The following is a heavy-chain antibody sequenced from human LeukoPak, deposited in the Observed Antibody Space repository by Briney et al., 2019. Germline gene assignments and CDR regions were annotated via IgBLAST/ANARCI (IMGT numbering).Heavy chain of an antibody. CDR1: GFTFSSYW. V-gene: IGHV3-74*01. CDR3: ARVIVYGGNPDFDY. J-gene: IGHJ4*02. CDR2: INTDGSST. D-gene: IGHD4-23*01. Sequence: SGGSLRLSCAASGFTFSSYWMHWVRQAPGKGLVWVSRINTDGSSTSYADSVKGRFTISRDNAKNTLYLQMNSLRAEDTAVYYCARVIVYGGNPDFDYWGQGTLVTVSS.